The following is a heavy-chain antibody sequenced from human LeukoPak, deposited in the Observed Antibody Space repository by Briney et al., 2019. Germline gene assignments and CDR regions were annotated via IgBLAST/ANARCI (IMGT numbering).Heavy chain of an antibody. V-gene: IGHV2-5*01. J-gene: IGHJ6*03. CDR3: AHRNDYYYYMDV. CDR2: IYWNDDK. Sequence: ESGPTLVKPTQTLTLTCTFSGFLLSTSGVGVGWIRQPPGKALEWLALIYWNDDKRYSPSLKSRHTITKDTSKNQVVLTMTNMDPVDTATYYCAHRNDYYYYMDVWGKGTTVTVSS. D-gene: IGHD1-1*01. CDR1: GFLLSTSGVG.